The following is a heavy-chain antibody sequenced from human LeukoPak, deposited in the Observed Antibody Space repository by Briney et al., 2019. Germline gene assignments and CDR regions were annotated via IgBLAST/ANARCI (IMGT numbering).Heavy chain of an antibody. CDR2: IFYSGTT. V-gene: IGHV4-31*03. CDR1: GDSLSSGGYY. D-gene: IGHD1-14*01. CDR3: ARTTYYYYSMDV. J-gene: IGHJ6*03. Sequence: PSETLSLTCTVSGDSLSSGGYYWSWVRQYPGKGLEWIGYIFYSGTTYSNPSLKSRLTMAVDTSNNQFSLKLTSVTAADTAMYYCARTTYYYYSMDVWGKGTTVTVSS.